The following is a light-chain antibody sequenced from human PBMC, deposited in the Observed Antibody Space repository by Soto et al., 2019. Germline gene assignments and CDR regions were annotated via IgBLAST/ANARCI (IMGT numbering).Light chain of an antibody. V-gene: IGKV3-11*01. CDR2: DAS. J-gene: IGKJ1*01. Sequence: EIVLTQSPGTLSLSPGEGATLSCRASQSVSSTYLAWYQQKPGRAPRLLIYDASNRATGIPARFSGSGSGTDFTLTISSLEPEDSALYYCQQRYDSWTFGQGTKVDI. CDR3: QQRYDSWT. CDR1: QSVSSTY.